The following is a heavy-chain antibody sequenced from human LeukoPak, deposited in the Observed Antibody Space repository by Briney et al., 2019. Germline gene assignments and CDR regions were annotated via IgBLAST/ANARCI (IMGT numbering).Heavy chain of an antibody. CDR3: AKAISYFNYYMDV. CDR1: GFTFDDYA. D-gene: IGHD3-10*01. CDR2: ISWDGGST. V-gene: IGHV3-43D*04. J-gene: IGHJ6*03. Sequence: GGSLRLSCAASGFTFDDYAMHWVRQAPGKGLEWVSLISWDGGSTYYADPVKGRFTISRDNSKNSLYLQMNSLRAEDTALYYCAKAISYFNYYMDVWGKGTTVTVSS.